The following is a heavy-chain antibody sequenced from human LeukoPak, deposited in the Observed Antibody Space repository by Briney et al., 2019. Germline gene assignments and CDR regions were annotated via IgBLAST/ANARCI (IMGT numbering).Heavy chain of an antibody. Sequence: ASVKVSCKASGYTFTSYDINWVRQATGQGLEWMGWMNPNSGNTGYAQKFQGRVTMTRNTSISTAYMELSSLRSEDTAVYYCARAGYYDILTGYYAIDYWGQGTLVTVSS. J-gene: IGHJ4*02. D-gene: IGHD3-9*01. CDR1: GYTFTSYD. CDR2: MNPNSGNT. CDR3: ARAGYYDILTGYYAIDY. V-gene: IGHV1-8*01.